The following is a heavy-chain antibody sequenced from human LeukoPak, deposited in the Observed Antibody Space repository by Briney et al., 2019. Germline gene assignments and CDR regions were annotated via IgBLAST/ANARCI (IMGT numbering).Heavy chain of an antibody. V-gene: IGHV5-51*01. D-gene: IGHD2-15*01. CDR2: IYPGDSDT. CDR3: ARAEVAAIVTDWFDP. J-gene: IGHJ5*02. CDR1: GSSFTSYW. Sequence: GESLKISCKGSGSSFTSYWIGWVRQMPGKGLEWMGIIYPGDSDTRYSPSFQGQATVSADKSISTAYLQWSSLKASDTAMYYCARAEVAAIVTDWFDPWGQGTLVTVSS.